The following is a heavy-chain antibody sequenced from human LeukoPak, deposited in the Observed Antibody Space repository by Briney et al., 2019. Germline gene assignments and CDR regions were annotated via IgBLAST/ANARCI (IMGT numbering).Heavy chain of an antibody. CDR1: GFTFSSCD. J-gene: IGHJ4*02. Sequence: GGSLRLSCAASGFTFSSCDMYWGRQATPRSGEWGSAIGTAGDTYYPGSVKGRLTNSKENAKNSLYLQMNSLRAGDTAVYYCARGRARDFDYWGQGTLVTVSS. CDR3: ARGRARDFDY. CDR2: IGTAGDT. V-gene: IGHV3-13*01.